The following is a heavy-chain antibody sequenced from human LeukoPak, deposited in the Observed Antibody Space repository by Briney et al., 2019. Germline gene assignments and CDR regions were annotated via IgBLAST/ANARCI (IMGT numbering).Heavy chain of an antibody. V-gene: IGHV3-74*01. Sequence: GGSLRLFCAASGFTFSTYWMHWVRQAPGKGLVWVSRINNDDGSSTTYADSVKGRFTISRDNAKNTVYLQMNSLRAEDTAVYYCARGGIAALDYWGQGTLVTVSS. CDR2: INNDDGSST. J-gene: IGHJ4*02. CDR3: ARGGIAALDY. CDR1: GFTFSTYW. D-gene: IGHD6-25*01.